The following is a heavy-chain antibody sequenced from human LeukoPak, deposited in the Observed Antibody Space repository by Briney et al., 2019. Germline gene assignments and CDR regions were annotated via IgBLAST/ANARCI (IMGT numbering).Heavy chain of an antibody. D-gene: IGHD5-24*01. CDR3: ARDQFKSFDY. CDR2: IRYDGSNK. CDR1: GFTFSSYG. Sequence: PGGSLRLSCAASGFTFSSYGIHWVRQAPGKGLEWVAFIRYDGSNKYYADSVKGRFTISRDTSRNTLYLHMNSLRAEDTAVYYCARDQFKSFDYWGQGTLVTVSS. J-gene: IGHJ4*02. V-gene: IGHV3-30*02.